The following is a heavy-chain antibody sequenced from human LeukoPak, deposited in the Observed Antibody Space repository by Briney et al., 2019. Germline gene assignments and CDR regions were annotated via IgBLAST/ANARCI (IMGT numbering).Heavy chain of an antibody. CDR3: ARGRWLAPIDH. CDR1: GGFMSSYY. CDR2: IYYRAGT. J-gene: IGHJ4*02. D-gene: IGHD6-19*01. Sequence: PSETLSLTCTDSGGFMSSYYWSWIRQAPGKGMEWIGYIYYRAGTSYNPSLKSRVTISEDTYKNQVSLRLNSVTAADTAVYYCARGRWLAPIDHWGQGTLVTVSS. V-gene: IGHV4-59*01.